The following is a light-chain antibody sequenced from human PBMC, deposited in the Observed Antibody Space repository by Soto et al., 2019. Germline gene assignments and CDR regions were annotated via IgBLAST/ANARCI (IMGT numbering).Light chain of an antibody. CDR3: HQYYTSPLT. CDR2: STS. CDR1: ENVTDRF. Sequence: EIVLTQSPGPLSLSRGARATLSCRASENVTDRFLGWYQHKPGKAPRILIYSTSNRASGHPDSFSGSGSGKDFTLTINRLEPEDSAVYYCHQYYTSPLTFGQGPTLQIK. J-gene: IGKJ2*01. V-gene: IGKV3-20*01.